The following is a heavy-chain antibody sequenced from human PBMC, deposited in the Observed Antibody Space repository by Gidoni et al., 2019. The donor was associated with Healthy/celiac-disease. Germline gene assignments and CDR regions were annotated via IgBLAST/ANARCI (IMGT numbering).Heavy chain of an antibody. J-gene: IGHJ6*02. CDR1: GVPFSSSS. CDR2: ISISSSYI. Sequence: EVQLVESGGGLVKPGGSLRLACAASGVPFSSSSMNWFSQAPGKGLDWVSSISISSSYIYYAASVKGRFTISRDNAKNSLYLQMNSLRAEDTAVYYCARALDIVATINLGAGYYYGMDVWGQGTTVTVSS. V-gene: IGHV3-21*01. D-gene: IGHD5-12*01. CDR3: ARALDIVATINLGAGYYYGMDV.